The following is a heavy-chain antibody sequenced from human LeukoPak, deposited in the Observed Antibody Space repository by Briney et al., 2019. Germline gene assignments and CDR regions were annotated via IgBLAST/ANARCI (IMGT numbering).Heavy chain of an antibody. J-gene: IGHJ4*02. CDR1: GASVNDNY. Sequence: PSETVSLTCTVSGASVNDNYWSWSRQPAGKTLEWIGRIYTDGSTNYNPSLRSRVAISVDTSTNQFSLFLRSVTAADTAIYYCTMGSSSGTLAYWGQGTLVTVSS. CDR2: IYTDGST. CDR3: TMGSSSGTLAY. D-gene: IGHD6-13*01. V-gene: IGHV4-4*07.